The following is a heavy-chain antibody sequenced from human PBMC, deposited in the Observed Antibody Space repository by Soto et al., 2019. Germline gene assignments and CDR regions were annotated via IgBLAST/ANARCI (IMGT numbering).Heavy chain of an antibody. CDR3: ARGYDFWSGPTYYYYYGMDV. D-gene: IGHD3-3*01. CDR1: GGTFSSYA. V-gene: IGHV1-69*12. J-gene: IGHJ6*02. CDR2: IIPMFGTA. Sequence: QVQLVQSGAEVKKPGSSVKVSCKASGGTFSSYAISWVRQAPGQGLEWMGGIIPMFGTANYAQKFQVRVTITEDESTITAYMELSSLGSEDTAVYYCARGYDFWSGPTYYYYYGMDVWGQGTTVTVSS.